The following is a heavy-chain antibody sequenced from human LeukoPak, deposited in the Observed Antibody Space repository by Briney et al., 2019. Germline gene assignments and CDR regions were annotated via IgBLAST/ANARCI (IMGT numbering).Heavy chain of an antibody. J-gene: IGHJ4*02. CDR1: GFSFENYV. Sequence: GGSLILSCAASGFSFENYVMFWVRQAPGKGLEWVSSISSGSTYLYYAESMKGRFTISRDNARNSLYLQMNDLRAEDTGVYFCARDARSHCGTDACYGPYFDYWGQGSLVTVSS. V-gene: IGHV3-21*01. CDR3: ARDARSHCGTDACYGPYFDY. CDR2: ISSGSTYL. D-gene: IGHD2-2*01.